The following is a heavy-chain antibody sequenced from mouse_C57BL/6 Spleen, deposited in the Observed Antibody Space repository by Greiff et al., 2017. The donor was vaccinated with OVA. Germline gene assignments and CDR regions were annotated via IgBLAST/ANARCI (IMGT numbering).Heavy chain of an antibody. V-gene: IGHV1-50*01. Sequence: QVQLQQPGAELVKPGASVKLSCKASGYTFTSYWMQWVKQRPGQGLEWIGEIDPSDSYTNYNQKFKGKATLTVDTSSSTAYMQLSSLTSADSAVYYCARKGTYYGSSQYYFDYWGQGTTLTVSS. D-gene: IGHD1-1*01. J-gene: IGHJ2*01. CDR3: ARKGTYYGSSQYYFDY. CDR1: GYTFTSYW. CDR2: IDPSDSYT.